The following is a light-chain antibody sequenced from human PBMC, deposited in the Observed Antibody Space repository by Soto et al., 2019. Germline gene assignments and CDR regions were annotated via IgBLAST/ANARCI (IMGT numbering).Light chain of an antibody. CDR1: QSISSW. CDR2: KAS. CDR3: QQYNDNWT. V-gene: IGKV1-5*03. J-gene: IGKJ1*01. Sequence: DIQMTQSPSTLSASVGDRVTITCRASQSISSWLAWYQQKPGKAPRLLIYKASNLERWVPSRFSGSGSGTEFTLTISSLQPDDSATYYCQQYNDNWTFGQGTK.